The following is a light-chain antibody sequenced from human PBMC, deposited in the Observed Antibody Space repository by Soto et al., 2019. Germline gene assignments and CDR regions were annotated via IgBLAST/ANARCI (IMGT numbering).Light chain of an antibody. Sequence: QSALTQPASVSGSPGQSITISCTGTSSDVGSYNLVSWYQQHPGKAPKLMIYEGSKRPSGVSNRFSGSKSGNTASLTISGLQAEDEADYYCSSYTSSSTLYVFGTGTKV. J-gene: IGLJ1*01. CDR2: EGS. V-gene: IGLV2-14*02. CDR3: SSYTSSSTLYV. CDR1: SSDVGSYNL.